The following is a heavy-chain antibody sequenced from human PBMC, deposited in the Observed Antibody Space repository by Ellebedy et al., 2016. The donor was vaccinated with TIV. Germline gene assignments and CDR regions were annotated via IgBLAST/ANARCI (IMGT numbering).Heavy chain of an antibody. CDR3: ARDQSIGNRLVYYFDY. Sequence: GESLKISCAASGFTLSSSAMNWVRQAPGKGLEWVAYISSSSSNIHYADSVKGRFTVSRDNAKNSLYLQMNSLRAENTAVYYCARDQSIGNRLVYYFDYWGQGTLVTVSS. D-gene: IGHD6-6*01. CDR2: ISSSSSNI. CDR1: GFTLSSSA. V-gene: IGHV3-48*04. J-gene: IGHJ4*02.